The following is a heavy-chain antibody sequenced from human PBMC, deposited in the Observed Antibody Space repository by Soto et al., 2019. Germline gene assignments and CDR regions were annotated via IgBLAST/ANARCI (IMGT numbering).Heavy chain of an antibody. CDR1: GFTFSNAW. CDR3: TTLYQGISN. J-gene: IGHJ4*02. CDR2: IKSKTDAETA. V-gene: IGHV3-15*01. D-gene: IGHD1-20*01. Sequence: SLRLSCAASGFTFSNAWMSWVRQTPGKGLEWVGRIKSKTDAETADYAAPVKGRFTISRDDSKNALYLQMNSLKTEDTAVYYCTTLYQGISNWGQGTLVTVSS.